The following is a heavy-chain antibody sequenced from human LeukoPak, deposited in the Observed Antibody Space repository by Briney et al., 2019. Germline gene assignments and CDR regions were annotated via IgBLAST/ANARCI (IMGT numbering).Heavy chain of an antibody. D-gene: IGHD2/OR15-2a*01. Sequence: GGSLRLSCAASGFTFSSYGMHWVRQAPGKGLGWVAFIRYDGSNKYYADSVKGRFTISRDNAKNSLYLQMNSLRAEDTAVYYCAREIDLTFDPWGQGTLVTVSS. CDR3: AREIDLTFDP. CDR1: GFTFSSYG. J-gene: IGHJ5*02. CDR2: IRYDGSNK. V-gene: IGHV3-30*02.